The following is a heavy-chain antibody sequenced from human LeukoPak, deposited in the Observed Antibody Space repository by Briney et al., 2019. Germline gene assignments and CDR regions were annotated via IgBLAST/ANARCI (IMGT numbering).Heavy chain of an antibody. V-gene: IGHV3-7*01. J-gene: IGHJ3*02. CDR2: IKVDGSKE. CDR1: GFTLSSYA. Sequence: GGSLRLSCAASGFTLSSYAMTWVRQAPGKGLEWVATIKVDGSKEYPVDSMKGRFTISRDNAKNSLHLQMNSLRAEDTAAYYCATYSGPDKWDASDMWGQGTLVTVSS. D-gene: IGHD1-26*01. CDR3: ATYSGPDKWDASDM.